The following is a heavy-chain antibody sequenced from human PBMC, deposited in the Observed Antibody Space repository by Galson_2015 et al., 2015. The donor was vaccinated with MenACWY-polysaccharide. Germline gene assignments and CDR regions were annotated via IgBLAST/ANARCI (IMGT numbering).Heavy chain of an antibody. CDR1: GLTLSNWW. V-gene: IGHV3-7*01. CDR2: IKKDGSEK. CDR3: TRGHLGLGL. D-gene: IGHD7-27*01. Sequence: SLRLSCAASGLTLSNWWMTWVRQVPGKGLEWVASIKKDGSEKYYVDSVKGRFTISRDNAKDSLYLQMNSLRAEDTAVYFCTRGHLGLGLWGQGTTVTVSS. J-gene: IGHJ6*02.